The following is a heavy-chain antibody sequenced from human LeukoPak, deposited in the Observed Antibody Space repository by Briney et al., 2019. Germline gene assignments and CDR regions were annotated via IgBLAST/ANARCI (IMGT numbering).Heavy chain of an antibody. CDR3: ATDKGAAVAAAQYYFDY. V-gene: IGHV3-21*01. J-gene: IGHJ4*02. CDR1: VFTFNNYS. Sequence: GGSLRLSCAVSVFTFNNYSMNWVRHAPGRGLECVSSITRISSSIYYEDSVKARFTISTDPARHSLYLHMDRLRAEDTAAYYCATDKGAAVAAAQYYFDYWGQGTLVTVSS. D-gene: IGHD6-13*01. CDR2: ITRISSSI.